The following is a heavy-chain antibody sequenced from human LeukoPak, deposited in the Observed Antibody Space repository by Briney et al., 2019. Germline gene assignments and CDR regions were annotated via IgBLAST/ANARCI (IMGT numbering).Heavy chain of an antibody. CDR3: ARSGAVVPYFDY. CDR2: ISSSSSYI. D-gene: IGHD3-10*01. J-gene: IGHJ4*02. V-gene: IGHV3-21*01. Sequence: GGSLRLSCAASGFTFSSYSMNWVRQAPGKGLEWVSSISSSSSYIYYADSVKGRFTIPRDNAKNSLYLQMNSLRAEDTAVYYCARSGAVVPYFDYWGQGTLVTVSS. CDR1: GFTFSSYS.